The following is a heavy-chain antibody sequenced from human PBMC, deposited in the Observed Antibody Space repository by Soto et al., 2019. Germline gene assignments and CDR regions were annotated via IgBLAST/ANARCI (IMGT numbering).Heavy chain of an antibody. J-gene: IGHJ4*02. CDR3: ARSSQSTVTTFVY. D-gene: IGHD4-17*01. CDR1: GGSISSGGYY. CDR2: IYYSGST. Sequence: QVQLQESGPGLVKPSQTLSLTCTVSGGSISSGGYYWSWIRQHPGKGLEWIGYIYYSGSTYYNPSLPSRVSISVDTSKNQFVLTLSSVTAADTAVYYCARSSQSTVTTFVYWGQGTLVTVSS. V-gene: IGHV4-31*03.